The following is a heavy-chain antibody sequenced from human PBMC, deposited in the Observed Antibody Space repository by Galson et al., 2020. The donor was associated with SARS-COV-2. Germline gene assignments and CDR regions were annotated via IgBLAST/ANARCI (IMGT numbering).Heavy chain of an antibody. J-gene: IGHJ6*01. Sequence: SETLSLTCAVYGGSFSGYYWSWIRQPPGKGLEWIGEINHSGSTNYNPSLKSRVTISVDTSKNQFSLKLSSVTAADTTVYYCARSPIVGATDCYDYYYGVDDWGQGTTVTVSS. CDR1: GGSFSGYY. CDR2: INHSGST. CDR3: ARSPIVGATDCYDYYYGVDD. V-gene: IGHV4-34*01. D-gene: IGHD1-26*01.